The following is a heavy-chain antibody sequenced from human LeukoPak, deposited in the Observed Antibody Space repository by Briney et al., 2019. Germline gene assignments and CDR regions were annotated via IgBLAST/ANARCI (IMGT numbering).Heavy chain of an antibody. CDR3: ARDWNYYYDISGYYLDAFDI. Sequence: ASVKVSCKASGGTFSSYAISWVRQAPGQGLEWMGRIIPIFGTANYAQKFQGRVTITTDESTSTAYMELSSLRSEDTAVYYCARDWNYYYDISGYYLDAFDIWGQGTIVTVSS. D-gene: IGHD3-22*01. CDR1: GGTFSSYA. V-gene: IGHV1-69*05. J-gene: IGHJ3*02. CDR2: IIPIFGTA.